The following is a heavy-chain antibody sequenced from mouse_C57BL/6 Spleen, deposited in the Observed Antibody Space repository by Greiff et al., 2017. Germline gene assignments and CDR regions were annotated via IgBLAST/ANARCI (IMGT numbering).Heavy chain of an antibody. CDR2: INYDGSST. V-gene: IGHV5-16*01. Sequence: EVMLVESEGGLVQPGSSMKLSCTASGFTFSDYYMAWVRQVPEKGLEWVANINYDGSSTYYLDSLKSRFIISRDNAKNILYLQMSSLKSEDTATYYCARNYGSSHYWYFDVWGTGTTVTVSS. CDR1: GFTFSDYY. CDR3: ARNYGSSHYWYFDV. D-gene: IGHD1-1*01. J-gene: IGHJ1*03.